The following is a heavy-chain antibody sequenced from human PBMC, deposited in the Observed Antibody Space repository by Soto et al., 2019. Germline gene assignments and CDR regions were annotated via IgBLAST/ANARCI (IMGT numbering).Heavy chain of an antibody. V-gene: IGHV5-51*01. CDR3: ARGATVGTTTGFFAY. CDR2: IYPGNSDT. D-gene: IGHD1-26*01. CDR1: GYSFPTHW. Sequence: GESLKISCKGSGYSFPTHWIGWVRQMPGKGLEWMGIIYPGNSDTRYSPSFQGQVTISVDKSINTAYLQWSTLKASDTAMYYCARGATVGTTTGFFAYWGLGTLVTVSS. J-gene: IGHJ4*02.